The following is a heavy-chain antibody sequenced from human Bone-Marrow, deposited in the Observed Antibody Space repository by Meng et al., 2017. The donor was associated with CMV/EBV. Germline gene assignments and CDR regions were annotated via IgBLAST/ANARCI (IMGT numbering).Heavy chain of an antibody. CDR1: GFTFSSYE. CDR2: INTDGSSA. V-gene: IGHV3-74*01. CDR3: ARSKVTHDY. J-gene: IGHJ4*02. Sequence: GESLKISCAASGFTFSSYEMNWARQAPGKGLVWVSRINTDGSSATYADSVKGRFTISSDNVKNTLYLQMNSLRADDTAVYYCARSKVTHDYWGQGTLVTVSS. D-gene: IGHD4-11*01.